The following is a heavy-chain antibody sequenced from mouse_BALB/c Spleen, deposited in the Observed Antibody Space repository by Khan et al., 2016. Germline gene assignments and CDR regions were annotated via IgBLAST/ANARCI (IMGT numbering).Heavy chain of an antibody. Sequence: QIQLVQSGPELKKPGETVKISCKASGYTFTNYGMNWVKQAPGKGLKWMGWINTYTGEPTYAEDFKGRFAFSLETPASTAYLQINNLTDEDTATYFCARRAYDGYLGFAYWGQGTLVTVSA. CDR1: GYTFTNYG. CDR3: ARRAYDGYLGFAY. V-gene: IGHV9-3-1*01. J-gene: IGHJ3*01. CDR2: INTYTGEP. D-gene: IGHD2-3*01.